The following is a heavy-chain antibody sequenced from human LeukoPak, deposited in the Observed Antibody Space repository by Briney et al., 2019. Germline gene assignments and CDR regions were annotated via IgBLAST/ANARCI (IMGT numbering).Heavy chain of an antibody. CDR1: GFTFSSYG. D-gene: IGHD5-24*01. CDR2: ISYDGSNK. J-gene: IGHJ4*02. V-gene: IGHV3-30*18. CDR3: AKSATITSPFDY. Sequence: PGRSLRLSCAASGFTFSSYGMHWVRQAPGKGLEWVAVISYDGSNKYYADSVKGRFTISRDNSKNTLYLQMNSLRAEDTAVYYCAKSATITSPFDYWGQGTLVTVSS.